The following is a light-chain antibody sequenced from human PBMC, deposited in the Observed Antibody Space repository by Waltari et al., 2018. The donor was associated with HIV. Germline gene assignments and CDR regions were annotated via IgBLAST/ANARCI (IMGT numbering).Light chain of an antibody. CDR2: EVS. J-gene: IGLJ2*01. V-gene: IGLV2-14*01. CDR3: SSYTSSSTLVV. CDR1: SSDAGGYNY. Sequence: QSALTQPASVSGSPGQSITISCTGTSSDAGGYNYLSWYQQHPGKAPKLMIYEVSTRPSGVSNRFSGSKSGNTASLTISGLQAEDEADYYCSSYTSSSTLVVFGGGTKLTVL.